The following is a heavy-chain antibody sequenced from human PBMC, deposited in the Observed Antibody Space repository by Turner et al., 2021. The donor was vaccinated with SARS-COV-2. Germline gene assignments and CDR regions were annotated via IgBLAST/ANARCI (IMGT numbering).Heavy chain of an antibody. CDR3: ARSYHTYYFDY. D-gene: IGHD2-2*01. V-gene: IGHV4-39*01. CDR2: IFSSGST. J-gene: IGHJ4*02. Sequence: QLQLQESGPGLVKPSETLSLTCTVSGGSITSSTYYWGWIRQPPGKGLDWIGRIFSSGSTYYNPSLKSRVTISVDTSKNQFSLKLTSVTAADTAVYYCARSYHTYYFDYWGQGTLGTVSS. CDR1: GGSITSSTYY.